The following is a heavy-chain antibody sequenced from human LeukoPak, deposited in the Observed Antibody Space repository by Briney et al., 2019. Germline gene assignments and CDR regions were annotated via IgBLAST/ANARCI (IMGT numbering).Heavy chain of an antibody. D-gene: IGHD3-22*01. CDR2: ISSSSSYI. CDR1: GFTFSSYS. CDR3: ARDYYDSSGYDTSSYFQH. V-gene: IGHV3-21*01. Sequence: PGGSLRLSCAASGFTFSSYSMNWVRQAPGKGLEWVSSISSSSSYIYYADSVKGRFTISRDNAKNSLYLQMNSLRAEDTAVYYCARDYYDSSGYDTSSYFQHWGQGTLVTVSS. J-gene: IGHJ1*01.